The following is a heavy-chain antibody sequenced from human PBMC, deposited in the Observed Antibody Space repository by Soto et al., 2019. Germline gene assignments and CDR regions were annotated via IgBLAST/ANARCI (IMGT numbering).Heavy chain of an antibody. CDR3: AKGHRRYDSSGYYYD. J-gene: IGHJ4*02. Sequence: SETLSLTCAVYGDYCGGYCWTWIRQPRGKGLEWIGEIHDSGSTNYNPSLQGRVTISVDTSKNQFSLKLTSVTAADTALYYCAKGHRRYDSSGYYYDWGPGTLVTVSS. D-gene: IGHD3-22*01. V-gene: IGHV4-34*01. CDR2: IHDSGST. CDR1: GDYCGGYC.